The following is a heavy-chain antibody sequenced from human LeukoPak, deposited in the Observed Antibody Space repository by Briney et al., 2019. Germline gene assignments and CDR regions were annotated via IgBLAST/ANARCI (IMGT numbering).Heavy chain of an antibody. CDR1: GGSISSGGLS. J-gene: IGHJ4*02. Sequence: SETLSLTCAVSGGSISSGGLSWRWIRQPPGKGLEWIGYIYHSGRTYYNPSLKSRVTISIDRSKNQFSLRLSSVTAADTAVYYWARGGGEEFWEYVVLDYWLQGAQVTVSS. V-gene: IGHV4-30-2*01. D-gene: IGHD3-10*01. CDR2: IYHSGRT. CDR3: ARGGGEEFWEYVVLDY.